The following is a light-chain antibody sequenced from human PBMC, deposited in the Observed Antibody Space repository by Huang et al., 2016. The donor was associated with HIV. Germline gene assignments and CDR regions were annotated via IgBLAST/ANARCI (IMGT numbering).Light chain of an antibody. CDR1: QSVSSN. CDR3: QHYNNWPLT. J-gene: IGKJ4*01. CDR2: GAS. V-gene: IGKV3-15*01. Sequence: EIVMTQSPATLSVSPGERATLSCRASQSVSSNLAWYQQKPGQAPSLRIYGASTRAPGIPAMFSGSGSGTEFTLTISSLQSEDFAVYYCQHYNNWPLTFGGGTKVEIK.